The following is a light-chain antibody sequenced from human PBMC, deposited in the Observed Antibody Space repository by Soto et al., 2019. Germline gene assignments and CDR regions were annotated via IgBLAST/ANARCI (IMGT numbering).Light chain of an antibody. CDR3: MQALQTPRT. CDR1: QSLQHNNGNTL. Sequence: EIVMTQSPLSLTVTPGEPASISCKSSQSLQHNNGNTLLDWYMQKPGQSPQLLIYLGSRRAPGAPDRVSGSGSGTDFTLRISTVEADDAAIYYSMQALQTPRTFGQGTKLEI. J-gene: IGKJ1*01. V-gene: IGKV2-28*01. CDR2: LGS.